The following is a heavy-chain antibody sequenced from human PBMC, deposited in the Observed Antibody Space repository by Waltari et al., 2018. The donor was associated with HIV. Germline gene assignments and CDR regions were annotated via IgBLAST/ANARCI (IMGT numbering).Heavy chain of an antibody. D-gene: IGHD3-22*01. J-gene: IGHJ4*02. CDR1: GFTFSSYA. Sequence: EVQLLESGGGLVQPGGSLRLSCAASGFTFSSYAMSWVRQAPGKGLEWVSAISGSGGSTYYADSVKGRFTISRDNSKNTLYLQMNSLRAEDTAVYYCAKDMKRGGMIVVVTKVGFDYWGQGTLVTVSS. V-gene: IGHV3-23*01. CDR2: ISGSGGST. CDR3: AKDMKRGGMIVVVTKVGFDY.